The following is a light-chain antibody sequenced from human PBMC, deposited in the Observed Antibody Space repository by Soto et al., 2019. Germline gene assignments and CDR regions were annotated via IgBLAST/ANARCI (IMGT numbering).Light chain of an antibody. CDR2: GAS. CDR3: QQYDNSPWT. J-gene: IGKJ1*01. CDR1: QSVSSSY. V-gene: IGKV3-20*01. Sequence: IVLTQSPGTLSLSPGEGATLSCRASQSVSSSYLAWYQQKPGQAPRLLIYGASSRATGIPDRFSGGGSGTDFTLTICRLEPEDFAVYYCQQYDNSPWTFGQGTKVEIK.